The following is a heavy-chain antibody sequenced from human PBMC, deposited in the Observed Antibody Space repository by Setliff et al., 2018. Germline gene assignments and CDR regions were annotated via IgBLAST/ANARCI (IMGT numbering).Heavy chain of an antibody. CDR2: IHYSGSP. CDR3: ARTMYSSSWYGAFDI. V-gene: IGHV4-61*08. D-gene: IGHD6-13*01. J-gene: IGHJ3*02. CDR1: GGSISSGGYY. Sequence: SETLSLTCTVSGGSISSGGYYWSWIRQPPGKGLEWIGYIHYSGSPNYHPSLKSRVSTSVDTSQNQISLKLSSVTAADTAVYYCARTMYSSSWYGAFDIWGQGTMVTVSS.